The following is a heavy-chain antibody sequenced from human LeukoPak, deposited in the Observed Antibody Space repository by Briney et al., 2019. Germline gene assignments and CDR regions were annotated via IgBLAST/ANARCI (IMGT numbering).Heavy chain of an antibody. J-gene: IGHJ4*01. D-gene: IGHD3-10*01. Sequence: GGSLRLSCAASGFTFSSYWMHWVRQAPGKGLVWVSCISSDRRSTYYADSVQGRFTISRDNAKNTLYLQMNSLRVEDTAMYHCVKDGGGSYSTTYDYWGHGNLVTVSS. CDR2: ISSDRRST. CDR3: VKDGGGSYSTTYDY. CDR1: GFTFSSYW. V-gene: IGHV3-74*01.